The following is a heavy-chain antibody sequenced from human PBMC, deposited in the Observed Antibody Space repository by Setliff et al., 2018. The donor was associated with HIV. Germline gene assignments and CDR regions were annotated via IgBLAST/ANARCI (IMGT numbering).Heavy chain of an antibody. CDR1: GYSFTNYW. Sequence: GESLKISCKGSGYSFTNYWIGWVRQMPGKGLEWMGFIYPGDSDTRYSPSFQGQVTISADKSTNTAYLQWSSLKASDTAVYYCARSMGFKATTRLDFWGPGTLVTVSS. D-gene: IGHD3-10*01. CDR2: IYPGDSDT. CDR3: ARSMGFKATTRLDF. V-gene: IGHV5-51*01. J-gene: IGHJ4*02.